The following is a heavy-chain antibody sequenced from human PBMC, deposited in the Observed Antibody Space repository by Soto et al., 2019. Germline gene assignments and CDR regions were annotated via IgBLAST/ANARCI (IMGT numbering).Heavy chain of an antibody. CDR1: GFTFSSYA. V-gene: IGHV3-23*01. Sequence: PGGSLRLSCAASGFTFSSYAMSWVRQAPGKGLEWVSAISGSGGSTYYADSVKGRFTISRDNSKNTLYLQMNSLRAEDTAVYYCAKSGGVRGVIIGNYFDYWGQGTLVTVSS. CDR2: ISGSGGST. J-gene: IGHJ4*02. D-gene: IGHD3-10*01. CDR3: AKSGGVRGVIIGNYFDY.